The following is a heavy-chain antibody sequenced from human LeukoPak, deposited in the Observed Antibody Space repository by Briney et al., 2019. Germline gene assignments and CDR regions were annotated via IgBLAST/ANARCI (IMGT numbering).Heavy chain of an antibody. CDR1: GGIFSSYA. D-gene: IGHD3-10*01. V-gene: IGHV1-18*01. CDR3: ARDGWLFPGHYYYGMDV. Sequence: ASVKVSCKASGGIFSSYAISWVRQAPGQGLEWMGRISAYNGNTNYAQKLQGRVTMTTDTSTCTAYMELRSLRSDDTAVYYCARDGWLFPGHYYYGMDVWGQGTTVTVSS. J-gene: IGHJ6*02. CDR2: ISAYNGNT.